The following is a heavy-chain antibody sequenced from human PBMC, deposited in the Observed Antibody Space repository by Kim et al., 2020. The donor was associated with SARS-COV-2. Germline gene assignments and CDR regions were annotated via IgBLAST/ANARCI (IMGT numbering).Heavy chain of an antibody. V-gene: IGHV3-15*01. Sequence: GGSLRLSCTASGFPFGAAWMSWVRQAPGKGLEWVGHIRSTGGGGTTDYGASVKGRFTISRDDSNNTLYLQMNSLKAEDTGVYYCTVDLWQWWTSYYWGQGTLVAVSS. D-gene: IGHD6-19*01. J-gene: IGHJ4*02. CDR1: GFPFGAAW. CDR3: TVDLWQWWTSYY. CDR2: IRSTGGGGTT.